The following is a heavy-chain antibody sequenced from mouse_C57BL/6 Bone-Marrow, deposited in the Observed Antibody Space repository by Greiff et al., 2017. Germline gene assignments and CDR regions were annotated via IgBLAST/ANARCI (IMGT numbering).Heavy chain of an antibody. CDR1: GYTFTSYG. CDR3: ARNDYYSYYFDY. Sequence: QVQLQQSGAVLARPGASVKLSCKASGYTFTSYGISWVKQRTGQGLEWIGEVYPRSGNTYYNEKFKGKATLTADKSSSTAYMELRSLTSEDSAVYFCARNDYYSYYFDYWGQGTTRTVSS. V-gene: IGHV1-81*01. J-gene: IGHJ2*01. D-gene: IGHD2-3*01. CDR2: VYPRSGNT.